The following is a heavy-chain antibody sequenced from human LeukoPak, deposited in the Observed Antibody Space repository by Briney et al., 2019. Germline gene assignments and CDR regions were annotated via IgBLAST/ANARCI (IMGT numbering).Heavy chain of an antibody. CDR3: ARGGTNDFWKDS. D-gene: IGHD3/OR15-3a*01. Sequence: SVKVSCKASGGTFSSEPISGVRQAPGQGLEWMGGIIPILGTANHAQKFQDRLTITADESTSTAYMELSSLRSEDTAMYYCARGGTNDFWKDSWGQGTLVTVSS. CDR2: IIPILGTA. J-gene: IGHJ4*02. V-gene: IGHV1-69*13. CDR1: GGTFSSEP.